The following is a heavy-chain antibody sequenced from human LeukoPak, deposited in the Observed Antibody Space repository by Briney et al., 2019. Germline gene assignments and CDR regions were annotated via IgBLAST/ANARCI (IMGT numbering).Heavy chain of an antibody. Sequence: GGSLRLSCAASGFTFSSYSMNWVRQAPGKGLEWVSSISSSSSYIYYADSVKGRFTISRDNAKNSLYLQMNSLRAADTAVYYCARGGPAAIYAWFDPWGQGTLVTVSS. CDR2: ISSSSSYI. CDR3: ARGGPAAIYAWFDP. CDR1: GFTFSSYS. V-gene: IGHV3-21*01. J-gene: IGHJ5*02. D-gene: IGHD2-2*02.